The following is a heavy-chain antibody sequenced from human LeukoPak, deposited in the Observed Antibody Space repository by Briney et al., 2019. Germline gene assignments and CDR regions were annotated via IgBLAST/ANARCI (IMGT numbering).Heavy chain of an antibody. D-gene: IGHD3-16*01. CDR1: GYTFTSYY. CDR2: INPKSGGT. Sequence: ASVKVSCKASGYTFTSYYMHWVRQAPGQGLEWMGWINPKSGGTKYAQKFQGRVTMTRDTSISTAYMDLSRLRSDDTGVYYCARRGSTSDSAYFLDSWGQGTLATVSS. CDR3: ARRGSTSDSAYFLDS. V-gene: IGHV1-2*02. J-gene: IGHJ4*02.